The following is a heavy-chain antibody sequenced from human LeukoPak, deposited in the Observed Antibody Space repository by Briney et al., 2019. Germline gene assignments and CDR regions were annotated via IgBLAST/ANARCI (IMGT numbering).Heavy chain of an antibody. Sequence: GGSLRLSCAASGFTFSSYSMNWVRQAPGKGLEWVSSISSSSSYIYYADSVKGRFTISRDNAKNSLYLQMNSLRAEDTAVYYCARGPTMIVVASHDAFDIWGQGTMVTVSS. V-gene: IGHV3-21*01. CDR1: GFTFSSYS. D-gene: IGHD3-22*01. CDR2: ISSSSSYI. CDR3: ARGPTMIVVASHDAFDI. J-gene: IGHJ3*02.